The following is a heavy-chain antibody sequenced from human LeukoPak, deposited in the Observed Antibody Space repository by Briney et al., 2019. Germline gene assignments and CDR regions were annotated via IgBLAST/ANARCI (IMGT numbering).Heavy chain of an antibody. D-gene: IGHD6-13*01. CDR1: GFTFSSYG. V-gene: IGHV3-33*01. J-gene: IGHJ6*02. CDR2: IWYDGSNK. Sequence: GGSLRLSCAASGFTFSSYGMHWVRQAPGKGLEWVAVIWYDGSNKYYADSVKGRFTISRDNSKNTLYLQMSSLRAEDTAVYYCARDSYSSSWWGAYYYYYGMDVWGQGTTVTVSS. CDR3: ARDSYSSSWWGAYYYYYGMDV.